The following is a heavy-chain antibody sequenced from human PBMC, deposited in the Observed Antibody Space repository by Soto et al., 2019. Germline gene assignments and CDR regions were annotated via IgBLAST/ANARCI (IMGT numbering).Heavy chain of an antibody. CDR2: ITYSDDIT. CDR1: GFIFQDYA. V-gene: IGHV3-23*01. J-gene: IGHJ5*02. D-gene: IGHD3-3*01. Sequence: EVQLFESGGGFVESGGSLRLSCAASGFIFQDYAMSWVRQAPGKGLEWVSTITYSDDITYSADSVRGRVTISRDNSTNILFLLLTALSVDDTATYYCAKGDSSGSFDHSRGYSTPDHWGLGTLVTVSS. CDR3: AKGDSSGSFDHSRGYSTPDH.